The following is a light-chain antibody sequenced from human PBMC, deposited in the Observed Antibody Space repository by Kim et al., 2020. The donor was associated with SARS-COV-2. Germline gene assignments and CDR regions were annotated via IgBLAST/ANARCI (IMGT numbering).Light chain of an antibody. J-gene: IGKJ1*01. CDR2: QAS. CDR3: KQYETYWT. Sequence: DIQMTQSPSTLSAFVGDRVTITCRASQSFDGWLAWYQQKPGKAPRLLIYQASKLASGVPVRFSGSGSGTDFTLTVSNLQPDDSAVYYCKQYETYWTFGPGTKVDIK. V-gene: IGKV1-5*03. CDR1: QSFDGW.